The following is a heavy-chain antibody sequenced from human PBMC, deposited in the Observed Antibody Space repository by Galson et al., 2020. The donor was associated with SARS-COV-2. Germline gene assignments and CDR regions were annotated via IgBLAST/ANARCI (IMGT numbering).Heavy chain of an antibody. Sequence: SVKVSCKASGGTFSSSDVNWVRQAPGQGLEWLGGFIHVFHAATYAQKFQGRVTTTADEPTTTAYMELTSLKSDDTAVYFCVRGEVQTLDYWGQGTLVTVSS. CDR1: GGTFSSSD. D-gene: IGHD1-1*01. J-gene: IGHJ4*02. V-gene: IGHV1-69*13. CDR2: FIHVFHAA. CDR3: VRGEVQTLDY.